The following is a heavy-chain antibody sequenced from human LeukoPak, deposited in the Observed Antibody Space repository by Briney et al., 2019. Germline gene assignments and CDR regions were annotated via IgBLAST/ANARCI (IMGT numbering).Heavy chain of an antibody. V-gene: IGHV1-18*01. CDR2: ISAYNGNT. CDR1: GYTFTSYG. J-gene: IGHJ2*01. D-gene: IGHD3-22*01. Sequence: ASVKVSCKASGYTFTSYGISWVRQAPGQGLEWMGWISAYNGNTNYAQKLQGRVTMTTDTSTSTAYMELRSLRSDDTAVYYCARGNRYDTSGHRSLSWYFDLWGRGTLVTVSS. CDR3: ARGNRYDTSGHRSLSWYFDL.